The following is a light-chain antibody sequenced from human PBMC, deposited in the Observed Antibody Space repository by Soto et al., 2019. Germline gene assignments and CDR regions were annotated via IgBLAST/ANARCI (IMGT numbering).Light chain of an antibody. CDR3: CSYSTSNTHNYV. Sequence: QSALTQPASVSGSPVQSITVSCTGTSSDIGGYNYVSWYQHHPGKAPQLIISEVNLRPSGVSDRFSASKSGDTASLTISGLQAGDEADYYCCSYSTSNTHNYVFGTGTKLTVL. J-gene: IGLJ1*01. CDR1: SSDIGGYNY. CDR2: EVN. V-gene: IGLV2-14*01.